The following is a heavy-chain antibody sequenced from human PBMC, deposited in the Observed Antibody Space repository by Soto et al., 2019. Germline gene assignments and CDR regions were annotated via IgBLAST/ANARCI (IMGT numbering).Heavy chain of an antibody. CDR2: ISSSSRTI. CDR1: GFTFSSYA. D-gene: IGHD2-21*01. Sequence: QPGGSLRLSCAASGFTFSSYAMNWVRQAPGTGLDWISYISSSSRTIYYSDSVKGRFTISRDNAKNSLYLQMNSLRAEDTAVYYCARDGSDLGSSWFDPWGKGTLVTVPS. CDR3: ARDGSDLGSSWFDP. J-gene: IGHJ5*02. V-gene: IGHV3-48*01.